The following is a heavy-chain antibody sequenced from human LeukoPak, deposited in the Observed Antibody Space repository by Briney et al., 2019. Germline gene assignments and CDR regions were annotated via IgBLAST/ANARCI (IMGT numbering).Heavy chain of an antibody. J-gene: IGHJ4*02. CDR2: INPSGGST. CDR1: GYTFTSYY. Sequence: ASVKVSCKASGYTFTSYYMHWVRQAPGQGLEWMGIINPSGGSTSYAQKFQGRVTMTTDTSTSTAYMELRSLRSDDTAVYYCASGATYCSSTSCSLRDYFDYWGQGTLVTVSS. D-gene: IGHD2-2*01. V-gene: IGHV1-46*01. CDR3: ASGATYCSSTSCSLRDYFDY.